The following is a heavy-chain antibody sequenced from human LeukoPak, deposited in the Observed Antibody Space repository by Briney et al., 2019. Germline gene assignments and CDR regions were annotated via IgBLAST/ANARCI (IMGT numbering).Heavy chain of an antibody. CDR1: GFTVSSNY. CDR2: IYSGGST. CDR3: ARYSGSYAFDY. Sequence: GGSLRLSCAASGFTVSSNYMSWVRQAPGKGLEWVSVIYSGGSTYCADSVKGRFTISRDNSKNTLYLQMNSLRAEDTAVYYCARYSGSYAFDYWGQGTLVTVSS. V-gene: IGHV3-53*01. D-gene: IGHD1-26*01. J-gene: IGHJ4*02.